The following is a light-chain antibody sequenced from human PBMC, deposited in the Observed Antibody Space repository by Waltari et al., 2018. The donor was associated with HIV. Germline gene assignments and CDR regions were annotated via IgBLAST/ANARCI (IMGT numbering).Light chain of an antibody. CDR3: GTWDTSLSGGV. V-gene: IGLV1-51*01. Sequence: HSVLPQPPSVSAAPGQKVTISSSVSSPNIGHASVPSYQHLPAAAPKLLIYDNDKRPSGIPDRFAGSKSGTSATLGITGLQTGDEADYYCGTWDTSLSGGVFGGGTKLTVL. CDR1: SPNIGHAS. CDR2: DND. J-gene: IGLJ3*02.